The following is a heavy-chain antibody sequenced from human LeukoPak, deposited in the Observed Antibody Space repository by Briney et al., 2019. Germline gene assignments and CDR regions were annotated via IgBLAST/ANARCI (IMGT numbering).Heavy chain of an antibody. V-gene: IGHV1-46*01. CDR2: INPSGGST. CDR3: ARGTGDPPDL. CDR1: GFTFTSYY. J-gene: IGHJ5*02. D-gene: IGHD2-21*02. Sequence: ASVKVSCKAFGFTFTSYYMHWVRQAPGQGLEWMGIINPSGGSTSYAQKFQGRVTMTRDTSTGTVYMELSSLRSEDTAVYYCARGTGDPPDLWGQGTLVTVSS.